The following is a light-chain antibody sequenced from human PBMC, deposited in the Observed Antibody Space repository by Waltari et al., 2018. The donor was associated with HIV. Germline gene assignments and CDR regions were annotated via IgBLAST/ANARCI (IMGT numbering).Light chain of an antibody. CDR3: LQGSFWPFT. CDR2: KVS. Sequence: DIVVTQSPLSLPVTLGQSASISCRSSQSLVYTDGNTYMSWILQRPDQSPRRLIYKVSVRDSGVPDRFSGSGSGTDFTLQISRVEAEDVGVYYCLQGSFWPFTFGQGTRLEIK. V-gene: IGKV2-30*01. CDR1: QSLVYTDGNTY. J-gene: IGKJ5*01.